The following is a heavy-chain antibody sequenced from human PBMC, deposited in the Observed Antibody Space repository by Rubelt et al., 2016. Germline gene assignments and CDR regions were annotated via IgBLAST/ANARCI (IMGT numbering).Heavy chain of an antibody. CDR2: ISGSGGTS. D-gene: IGHD3-10*01. CDR1: GFTFSSYA. CDR3: ATPSPGIGPYYFDY. V-gene: IGHV3-23*04. J-gene: IGHJ4*02. Sequence: LVESGGGLVQPGGSLRLSCAASGFTFSSYAMTWVRQAPGKGLEWVSTISGSGGTSYYADSVRARFTISRDNSKNTLYLRINSLRAEDTAVYYCATPSPGIGPYYFDYWGQGTLVTVSS.